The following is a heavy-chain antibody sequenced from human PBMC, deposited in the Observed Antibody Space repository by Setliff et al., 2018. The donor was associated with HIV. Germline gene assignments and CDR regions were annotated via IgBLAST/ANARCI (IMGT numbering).Heavy chain of an antibody. CDR3: ARTTYSGSYFNDS. J-gene: IGHJ5*01. V-gene: IGHV4-4*09. CDR2: IYTSGTT. Sequence: PSETLSLTCAVYGGSFSGYYWSWIRQPPGKGLEWIGYIYTSGTTKYIPSLKSRVTISIDTSKNQFSLKLSSVTAADTAVYYCARTTYSGSYFNDSWGQGTLVTVSS. D-gene: IGHD1-26*01. CDR1: GGSFSGYY.